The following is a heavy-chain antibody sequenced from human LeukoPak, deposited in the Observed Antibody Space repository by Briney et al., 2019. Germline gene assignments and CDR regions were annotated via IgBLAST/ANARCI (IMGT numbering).Heavy chain of an antibody. V-gene: IGHV1-2*02. D-gene: IGHD2-2*02. Sequence: ASVKVSCKASGYTFTGYYMHWVRQAPGQGLEWVGWINPNSGGTNYAQKFQGRVTMTRDTSISTAYMELSRLRSDDTAVYYCARDNGIGYCSSTSCYKHFQHWGQGTLVTVSS. J-gene: IGHJ1*01. CDR2: INPNSGGT. CDR1: GYTFTGYY. CDR3: ARDNGIGYCSSTSCYKHFQH.